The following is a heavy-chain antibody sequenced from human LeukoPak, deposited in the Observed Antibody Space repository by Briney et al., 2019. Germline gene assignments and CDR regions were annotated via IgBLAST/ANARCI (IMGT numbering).Heavy chain of an antibody. D-gene: IGHD1-26*01. J-gene: IGHJ4*02. Sequence: GGSLRLSCAASGFDFSIYGMNWVRQAPGKGLEWVSAISGSGGSTYYADSVKGRFTISRDNSKNTLYLQMNSLRAEDTAVYYCAKVMVGATTAYWGQGTLVTVSS. CDR3: AKVMVGATTAY. CDR1: GFDFSIYG. CDR2: ISGSGGST. V-gene: IGHV3-23*01.